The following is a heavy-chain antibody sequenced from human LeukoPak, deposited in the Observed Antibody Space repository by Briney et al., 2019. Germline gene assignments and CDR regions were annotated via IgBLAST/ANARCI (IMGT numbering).Heavy chain of an antibody. V-gene: IGHV3-64D*06. Sequence: GGSLRLSCSASGFTFSSYAMHRVRQAPGKGLEYVSAIGSNGGSTYYADSVKGRFTISRDNSKNTLYLQMSSLRAEDTAVYYCVKDGTTDGGYGDFDYWGQGTLVTVSS. J-gene: IGHJ4*02. CDR3: VKDGTTDGGYGDFDY. D-gene: IGHD5-12*01. CDR1: GFTFSSYA. CDR2: IGSNGGST.